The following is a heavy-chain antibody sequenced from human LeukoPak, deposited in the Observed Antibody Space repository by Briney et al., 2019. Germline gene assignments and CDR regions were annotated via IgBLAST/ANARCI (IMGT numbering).Heavy chain of an antibody. Sequence: SETLSLTCTVSGGSISSSGYYWGCIRQPPGKGLEWIGSINYSGSTYYNPSLKSRVTISVDTSKNQFSLKLSSVTAADTAVYYCARGGGGQLATHFQHWDQGTLVTVSS. CDR3: ARGGGGQLATHFQH. CDR2: INYSGST. D-gene: IGHD6-13*01. V-gene: IGHV4-39*07. CDR1: GGSISSSGYY. J-gene: IGHJ1*01.